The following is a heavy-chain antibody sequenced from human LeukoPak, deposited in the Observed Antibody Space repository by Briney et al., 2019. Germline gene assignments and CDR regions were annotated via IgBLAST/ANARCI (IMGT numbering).Heavy chain of an antibody. CDR1: GFTFGDYA. Sequence: GGSLRLSCAASGFTFGDYAMSWVRQAPGKGLEWVGFIRTEAYDGATDYGASVKGRFTISRDDSKNIAYLQMNSLNTEDTAVYYCTRTFGYYYFYMDVWGRGTTVIVSS. V-gene: IGHV3-49*04. J-gene: IGHJ6*03. CDR2: IRTEAYDGAT. CDR3: TRTFGYYYFYMDV. D-gene: IGHD3-16*01.